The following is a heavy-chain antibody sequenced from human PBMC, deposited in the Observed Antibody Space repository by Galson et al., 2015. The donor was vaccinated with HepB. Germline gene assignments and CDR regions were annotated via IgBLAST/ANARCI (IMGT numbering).Heavy chain of an antibody. V-gene: IGHV3-33*01. J-gene: IGHJ4*02. D-gene: IGHD1-26*01. CDR1: GFTFSSYG. CDR2: IWYDGSNK. Sequence: SLRLSCAASGFTFSSYGMHWVRQAPGKGLEWVAVIWYDGSNKYYADSVKGRFTISRDNSKNTLYLQMNSLRAEDTAVYYCARDLGWELPTVHEEGEGYDYWGQGTLVTVSS. CDR3: ARDLGWELPTVHEEGEGYDY.